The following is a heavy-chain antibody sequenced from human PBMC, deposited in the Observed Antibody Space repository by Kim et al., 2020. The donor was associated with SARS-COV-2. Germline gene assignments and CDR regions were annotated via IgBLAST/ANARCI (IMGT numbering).Heavy chain of an antibody. Sequence: GGSLRLSCAASGFTVSSNYMSWVRQAPGKGLEWVSVIYSGGSTYYADSVKGRFTISRDNSKNTLYLQMNSLRAEDTAVYYCARDSPTGYYYGMDVWGQGTTVTVSS. CDR3: ARDSPTGYYYGMDV. D-gene: IGHD4-17*01. CDR2: IYSGGST. CDR1: GFTVSSNY. J-gene: IGHJ6*02. V-gene: IGHV3-66*01.